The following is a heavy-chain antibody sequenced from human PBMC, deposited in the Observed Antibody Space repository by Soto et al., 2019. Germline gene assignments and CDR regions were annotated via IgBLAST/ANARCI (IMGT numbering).Heavy chain of an antibody. CDR2: INAGNGNT. D-gene: IGHD2-2*01. J-gene: IGHJ6*02. CDR3: ARGVEDIVVVLDVFGYYGMDV. Sequence: ASVKVSCKASGYSFTSHDIYWVRQAPGQRLEWMGWINAGNGNTKYSQKFQGRVTITSDTSASTAYMELSSLRSEDTAVYFCARGVEDIVVVLDVFGYYGMDVWGQGTTVTVSS. V-gene: IGHV1-3*01. CDR1: GYSFTSHD.